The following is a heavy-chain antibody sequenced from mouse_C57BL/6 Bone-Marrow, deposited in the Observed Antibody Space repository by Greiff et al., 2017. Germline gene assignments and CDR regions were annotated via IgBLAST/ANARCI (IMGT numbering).Heavy chain of an antibody. Sequence: QVHVKQPGAELVKPGASVKLSCKASGYTFTSYWMQWVNQRPGQGLEWIGEIDPSDSYTNYNQKFKGKATLTVDTSSSTAYMQLSSLTSEDSAVYYCARESDDVYFDYWGQGTTLTVSS. V-gene: IGHV1-50*01. J-gene: IGHJ2*01. CDR2: IDPSDSYT. CDR1: GYTFTSYW. CDR3: ARESDDVYFDY. D-gene: IGHD2-12*01.